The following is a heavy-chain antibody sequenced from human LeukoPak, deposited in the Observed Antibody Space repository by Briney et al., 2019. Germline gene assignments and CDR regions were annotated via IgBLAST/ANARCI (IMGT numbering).Heavy chain of an antibody. V-gene: IGHV3-23*01. CDR1: GFAFSSYW. J-gene: IGHJ4*02. CDR3: AKRIQSAMATGY. Sequence: GGSLRLSCAASGFAFSSYWMTWVRQAPGKGLEWVSDINGSGGSTYYADSVKGRFTISRDDSKNTLYLQMNSLRAEDTAVYYCAKRIQSAMATGYWGQGTPVTVSS. D-gene: IGHD5-18*01. CDR2: INGSGGST.